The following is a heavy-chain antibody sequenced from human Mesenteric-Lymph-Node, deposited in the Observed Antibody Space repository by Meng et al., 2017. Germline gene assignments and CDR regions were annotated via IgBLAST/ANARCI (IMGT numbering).Heavy chain of an antibody. CDR3: ARAWVYDCSSTSCPNWFDP. J-gene: IGHJ5*02. Sequence: SETLSLTCAVYDGSFSGYYWSWIRQPPGKGLEWIGEINHSGSTNYNPSLKSRVTISVDTSKNQFSLKLSSVTAADTAVYYCARAWVYDCSSTSCPNWFDPWGQGTLVTVSS. D-gene: IGHD2-2*01. CDR1: DGSFSGYY. CDR2: INHSGST. V-gene: IGHV4-34*01.